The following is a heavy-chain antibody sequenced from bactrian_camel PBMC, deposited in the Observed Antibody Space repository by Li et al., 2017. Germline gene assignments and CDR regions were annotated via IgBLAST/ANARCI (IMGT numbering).Heavy chain of an antibody. J-gene: IGHJ6*01. CDR2: IDSDGST. CDR3: AAQNYPCCHEEACHST. CDR1: GYTSSDFC. V-gene: IGHV3S6*01. Sequence: VQLVESGGGSVQAGGSLTLSCAVSGYTSSDFCMDWFRQAPGKEREGVARIDSDGSTAYGDSVKGRFTISKDNAKDTLYLQMNNLKPEDTALYYCAAQNYPCCHEEACHSTWGQGTQVTVS. D-gene: IGHD1*01.